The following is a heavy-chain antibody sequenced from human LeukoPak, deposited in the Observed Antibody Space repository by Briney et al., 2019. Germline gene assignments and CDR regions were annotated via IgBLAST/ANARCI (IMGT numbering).Heavy chain of an antibody. J-gene: IGHJ5*02. D-gene: IGHD3-10*02. CDR3: ARDLRMIGIDP. V-gene: IGHV4-59*01. CDR1: GGSISSYY. Sequence: SETLSLTCTVSGGSISSYYWSWLRQPPGKGLEWIGYIYYSGSTNYNPSLKSRVTISVDTSKNQFSLKLSSVTAADTAVYYCARDLRMIGIDPWGQGTLVTVSS. CDR2: IYYSGST.